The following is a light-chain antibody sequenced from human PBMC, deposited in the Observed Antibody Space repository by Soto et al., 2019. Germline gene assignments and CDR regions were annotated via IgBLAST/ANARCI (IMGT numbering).Light chain of an antibody. Sequence: QSVLTQPASVSVSPGQSITISCTGTSSDVGGYNYVSWYQQHPGKAPKLMIYEVSNRPSGVSNRFSGSKSGNTASLTISGLQAEDEADYYCSSYTSSSTRVFGTGTKVTVL. CDR3: SSYTSSSTRV. CDR2: EVS. V-gene: IGLV2-14*01. CDR1: SSDVGGYNY. J-gene: IGLJ1*01.